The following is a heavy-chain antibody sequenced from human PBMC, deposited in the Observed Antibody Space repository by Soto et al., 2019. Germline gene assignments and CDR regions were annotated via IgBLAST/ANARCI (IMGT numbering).Heavy chain of an antibody. Sequence: QVQLVQSGAEVKKPGASVTVSCKASGYTFNSYGINWVRQAPGQGLEGMGWISAYNGDTNSAQKLQGRVTMTTDTATSTAYLGLRSLRSDDTAVYYCARGRYSSYWDFEYWGQGTLVTVSS. V-gene: IGHV1-18*01. CDR3: ARGRYSSYWDFEY. J-gene: IGHJ4*02. D-gene: IGHD6-19*01. CDR1: GYTFNSYG. CDR2: ISAYNGDT.